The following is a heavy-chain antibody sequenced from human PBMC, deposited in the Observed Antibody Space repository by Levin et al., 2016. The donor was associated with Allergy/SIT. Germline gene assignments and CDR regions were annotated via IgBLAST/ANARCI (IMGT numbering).Heavy chain of an antibody. D-gene: IGHD1/OR15-1a*01. CDR2: IIPIFGVA. CDR1: GGTFSSYA. V-gene: IGHV1-69*10. J-gene: IGHJ6*02. Sequence: SVKVSCKASGGTFSSYAISWVRQAPGQGLEWMGGIIPIFGVANHPQKFQGRVSITADKSTSTAYMELSSLRSDDTAVYFCARNKDRASSRDHYYNAMDVWGQGTTVTVSS. CDR3: ARNKDRASSRDHYYNAMDV.